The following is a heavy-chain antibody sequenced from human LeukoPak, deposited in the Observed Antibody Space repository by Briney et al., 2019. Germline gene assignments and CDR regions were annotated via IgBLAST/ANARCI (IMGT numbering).Heavy chain of an antibody. Sequence: ASVKVSCKASGYTFTGYYMHWVRQAPGQGLEWMGRINPNSAGTNYAQKFQGRVTMTRDTSISTAYMELSRLRSDDTAVYYCARDHPWGGYAFDIWGQGTMVTVSS. CDR2: INPNSAGT. CDR1: GYTFTGYY. V-gene: IGHV1-2*06. J-gene: IGHJ3*02. CDR3: ARDHPWGGYAFDI. D-gene: IGHD3-10*01.